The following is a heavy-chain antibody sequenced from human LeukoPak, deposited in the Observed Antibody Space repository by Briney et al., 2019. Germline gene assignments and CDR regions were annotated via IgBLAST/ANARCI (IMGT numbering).Heavy chain of an antibody. D-gene: IGHD6-19*01. CDR3: ARDRGAGQYNWFDP. Sequence: GGSLRLSCAASGFTFSSYGMHWVRQAPGKGLEWVAVIWYDGSNKYYADSVKGRFTISRDNSKNTLYLQMNSLRAEDTAVYCCARDRGAGQYNWFDPWGQGTLVTVSS. CDR2: IWYDGSNK. J-gene: IGHJ5*02. CDR1: GFTFSSYG. V-gene: IGHV3-33*01.